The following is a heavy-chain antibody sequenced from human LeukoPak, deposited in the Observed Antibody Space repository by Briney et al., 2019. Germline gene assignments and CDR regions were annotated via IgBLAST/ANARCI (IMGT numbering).Heavy chain of an antibody. V-gene: IGHV4-31*03. D-gene: IGHD2-2*01. Sequence: SETLSLTCTVSGGSISSGGYYWSWIRQHPGKGLEWIGYIYYSGSTYYNPSLKSRVTISVDTSKNQFSLKLSSVTAADTAVYYCARGRNAEGVVDYWGQGTLVTVSS. CDR2: IYYSGST. CDR1: GGSISSGGYY. J-gene: IGHJ4*02. CDR3: ARGRNAEGVVDY.